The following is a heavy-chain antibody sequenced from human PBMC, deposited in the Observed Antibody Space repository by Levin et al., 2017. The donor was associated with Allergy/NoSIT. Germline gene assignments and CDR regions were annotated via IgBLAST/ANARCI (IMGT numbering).Heavy chain of an antibody. CDR3: ARDYLYGDYAIDY. CDR1: GFTFSSYE. Sequence: GGSLRLSCAASGFTFSSYEMNWVRQAPGKGLEWVSYISSSGSTIYYADSVKGRFTISRDNAKNSLYLQMNSLRAEDTAVYYCARDYLYGDYAIDYWGQGTLVTVSS. CDR2: ISSSGSTI. D-gene: IGHD4-17*01. J-gene: IGHJ4*02. V-gene: IGHV3-48*03.